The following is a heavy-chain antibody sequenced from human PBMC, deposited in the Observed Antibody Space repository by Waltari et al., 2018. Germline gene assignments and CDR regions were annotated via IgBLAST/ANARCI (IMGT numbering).Heavy chain of an antibody. V-gene: IGHV4-4*07. J-gene: IGHJ4*02. CDR2: IFTSCIA. CDR3: ARESGAYSPFDN. Sequence: QVQLQESGPGLLKPLETLSLTCSVSGGSIRIYYWSWIRQPAGQGLEWIGHIFTSCIAQYNPSIKSRVTMSVETSKNQFSLKLTSVTAADTAVYYCARESGAYSPFDNWGQGTLVTVSS. CDR1: GGSIRIYY. D-gene: IGHD4-17*01.